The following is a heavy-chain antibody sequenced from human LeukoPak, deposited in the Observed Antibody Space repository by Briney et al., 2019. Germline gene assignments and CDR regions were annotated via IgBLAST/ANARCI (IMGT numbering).Heavy chain of an antibody. CDR1: GFTFSDYG. Sequence: SGGSLRLSCAASGFTFSDYGMHGVRQAPGEGLEGVAVIWHDGSEKYYGDFVKGRFTISRDDSKNTLHLQMNSLRAEDTGVYYCARDDAPTGYIYDYWGQGTLVTVSS. J-gene: IGHJ4*02. CDR3: ARDDAPTGYIYDY. D-gene: IGHD3-9*01. V-gene: IGHV3-33*01. CDR2: IWHDGSEK.